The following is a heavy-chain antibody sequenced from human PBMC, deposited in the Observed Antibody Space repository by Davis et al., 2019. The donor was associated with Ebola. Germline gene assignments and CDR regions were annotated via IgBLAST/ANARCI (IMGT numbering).Heavy chain of an antibody. CDR3: ARDPFFRSGSFDAFDI. D-gene: IGHD3-3*01. CDR1: GGSISSYY. J-gene: IGHJ3*02. Sequence: SETLSLTCTVSGGSISSYYWSWIRQPPGKGLEWIGYIYYSGSTNYNPSLKSRVTISVDTSKNQFSLKLSSVTAADTAVYYCARDPFFRSGSFDAFDIWGQGTMVTVSS. V-gene: IGHV4-59*12. CDR2: IYYSGST.